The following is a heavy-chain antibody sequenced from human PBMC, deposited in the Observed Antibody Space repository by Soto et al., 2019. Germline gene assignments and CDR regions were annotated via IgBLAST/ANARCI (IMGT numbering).Heavy chain of an antibody. CDR3: ARDPAAVTISFDY. CDR1: GFTFSSYS. CDR2: ISSSSSYI. V-gene: IGHV3-21*01. J-gene: IGHJ4*02. Sequence: EVQLVESGGGLVKPGGSLRLSCAASGFTFSSYSMNWVRQAPGKGLEWVSSISSSSSYIYYADSVKGRFTISRDNAKNSLYLQMNSLRAEDTAVYFCARDPAAVTISFDYWGQGTLVTVSS. D-gene: IGHD6-13*01.